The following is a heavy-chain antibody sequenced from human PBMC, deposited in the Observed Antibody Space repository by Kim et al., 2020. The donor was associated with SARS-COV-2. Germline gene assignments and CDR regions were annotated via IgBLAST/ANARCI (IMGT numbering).Heavy chain of an antibody. CDR2: IIPIFGTA. V-gene: IGHV1-69*13. Sequence: SVKVSCKASGGTFSSYAISWVRQAPGQGLEWMGGIIPIFGTANYAQKFQGRVTITADESTSTAYMELSSLRSEDTAVYYCARPTGPYSSSSYYYYYYGMDVWGQGTTVTVSS. CDR1: GGTFSSYA. J-gene: IGHJ6*02. CDR3: ARPTGPYSSSSYYYYYYGMDV. D-gene: IGHD6-6*01.